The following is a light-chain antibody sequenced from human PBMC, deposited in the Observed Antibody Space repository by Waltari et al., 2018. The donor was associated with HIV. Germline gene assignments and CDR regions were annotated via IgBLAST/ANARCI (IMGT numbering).Light chain of an antibody. V-gene: IGLV2-8*01. CDR1: SSDIGGYRF. Sequence: QSALTQPPSASGSPGQSVTISCTGSSSDIGGYRFVSWYQQHPGKAPKLMLYEVSKRPSGVPDRFAGSKSGNTASLTVSGLQAEDEADYFCSSYAANNDILFGGGTKLTVL. J-gene: IGLJ3*02. CDR2: EVS. CDR3: SSYAANNDIL.